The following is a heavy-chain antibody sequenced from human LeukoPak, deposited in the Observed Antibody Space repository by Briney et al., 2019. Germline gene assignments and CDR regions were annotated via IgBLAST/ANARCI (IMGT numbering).Heavy chain of an antibody. V-gene: IGHV7-4-1*02. J-gene: IGHJ4*02. D-gene: IGHD3-22*01. Sequence: ASVKVSCKASGYTFTSYAMNWVRQAPGQGLEWMGWINTNTGNPTYAQGFTGRFVFSLDTSVSTVYLQISSLKAEDTAVYYCAREDYYDSSGYYYVGGMKYWGQGTLVTVSS. CDR1: GYTFTSYA. CDR3: AREDYYDSSGYYYVGGMKY. CDR2: INTNTGNP.